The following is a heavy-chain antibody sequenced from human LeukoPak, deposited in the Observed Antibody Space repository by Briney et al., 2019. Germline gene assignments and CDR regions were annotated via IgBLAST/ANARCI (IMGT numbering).Heavy chain of an antibody. Sequence: SETLSLTCTVSGGSVSSYYWNCIRQPPGKGLEWIGYIYYSGSTNYNPSLKSRVTISVDTSKNQFSLMLSSVTAADTAVYYCARNWAYYYYGMDVWGQGTTVTVSS. V-gene: IGHV4-59*02. CDR3: ARNWAYYYYGMDV. CDR1: GGSVSSYY. CDR2: IYYSGST. D-gene: IGHD3-16*01. J-gene: IGHJ6*02.